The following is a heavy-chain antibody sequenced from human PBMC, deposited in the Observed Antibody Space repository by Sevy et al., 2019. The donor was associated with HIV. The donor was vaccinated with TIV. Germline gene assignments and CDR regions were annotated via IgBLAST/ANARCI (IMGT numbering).Heavy chain of an antibody. CDR2: ISRGSSTI. CDR1: GFTFSSYS. J-gene: IGHJ3*02. V-gene: IGHV3-48*01. D-gene: IGHD3-10*02. CDR3: ARPNCGLDYYVWAFDI. Sequence: GGSLRLSCAASGFTFSSYSMNWVRQAPGKGLEWVSYISRGSSTIYYAESVKGRFTISRDNAKNSLYLQMNSLRTEDTAVYYCARPNCGLDYYVWAFDIWGQGTMVTVSS.